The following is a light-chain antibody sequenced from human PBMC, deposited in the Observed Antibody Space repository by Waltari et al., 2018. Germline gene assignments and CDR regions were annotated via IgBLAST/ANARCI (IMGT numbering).Light chain of an antibody. CDR3: TSYTSSSTFHVV. J-gene: IGLJ2*01. CDR1: SSDIGGYDY. CDR2: DVS. V-gene: IGLV2-14*03. Sequence: QSALTQPASVSGSPGQSITLSCTGTSSDIGGYDYVSWYQQHPGKAPKLIIYDVSSRPSGVSNRFSGSKSGNTASLTISGLQTEDEADYYCTSYTSSSTFHVVFGGGTKLTVL.